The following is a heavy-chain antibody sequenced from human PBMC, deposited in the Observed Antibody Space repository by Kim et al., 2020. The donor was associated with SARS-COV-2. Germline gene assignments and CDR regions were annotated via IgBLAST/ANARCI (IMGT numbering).Heavy chain of an antibody. V-gene: IGHV3-53*01. Sequence: VKGQFTISRDNSKNTLYLQMNSLRAEDTAVYYCARVPKGITRLYYYGMDVWGQGTTVTVSS. CDR3: ARVPKGITRLYYYGMDV. J-gene: IGHJ6*02. D-gene: IGHD3-10*01.